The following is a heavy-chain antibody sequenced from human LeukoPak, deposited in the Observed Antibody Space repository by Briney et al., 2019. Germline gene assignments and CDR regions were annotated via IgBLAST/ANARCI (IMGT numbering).Heavy chain of an antibody. V-gene: IGHV1-18*01. J-gene: IGHJ4*02. D-gene: IGHD6-13*01. Sequence: ASVKVSCKASGYTFTSYGISWVRQAPGQGLAWMGWISAYNGNTNYAQKLQGRVTMTTDTSTSTAYMELRSLRSDDTAVYYCARDRWYSSSWYFDYWGQGTLVTVSS. CDR1: GYTFTSYG. CDR3: ARDRWYSSSWYFDY. CDR2: ISAYNGNT.